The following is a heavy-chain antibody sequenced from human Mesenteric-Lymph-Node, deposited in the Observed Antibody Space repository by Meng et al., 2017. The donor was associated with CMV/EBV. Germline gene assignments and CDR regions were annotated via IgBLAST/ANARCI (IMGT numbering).Heavy chain of an antibody. CDR3: ASSNYYDSSGYFLDY. J-gene: IGHJ4*02. CDR2: ISYDGSNK. D-gene: IGHD3-22*01. Sequence: GESLKISCAASGFTFSSYAMHWVRQAPGKGLEWVAVISYDGSNKYYADSVKGRFTISRDNSKNTLYLQMNSLRAEDTAVYYCASSNYYDSSGYFLDYWGQGTLVTVSS. CDR1: GFTFSSYA. V-gene: IGHV3-30*04.